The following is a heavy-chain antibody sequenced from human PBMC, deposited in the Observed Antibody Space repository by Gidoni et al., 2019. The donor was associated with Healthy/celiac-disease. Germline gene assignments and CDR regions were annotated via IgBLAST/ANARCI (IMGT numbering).Heavy chain of an antibody. CDR2: MNPSSGNT. Sequence: QVQLVQSGAEVKKPGASVKVSCKASGYTFTSYDINWVRQATGQGLEWMGWMNPSSGNTGYEQKFQGRVTMTRNTSISTAYMELSSLRSEDTAVYYCARGFQDIVVVIAGGPNWFDPWGQGTLVTVSS. CDR3: ARGFQDIVVVIAGGPNWFDP. D-gene: IGHD2-21*01. J-gene: IGHJ5*02. CDR1: GYTFTSYD. V-gene: IGHV1-8*01.